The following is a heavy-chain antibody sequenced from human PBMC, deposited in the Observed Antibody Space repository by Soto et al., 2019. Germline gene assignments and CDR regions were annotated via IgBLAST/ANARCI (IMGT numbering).Heavy chain of an antibody. J-gene: IGHJ6*02. V-gene: IGHV3-23*01. Sequence: PGGFLRLSCAASGVTFISYAMSWVRQAPGKGLEWVSAISGSGGSTYYADSVKGRFTISRDNSKNTLYLQMNSLRAEDTAVYYCAKARSNSYYYYGMDVWGQGTTVTVSS. CDR1: GVTFISYA. CDR3: AKARSNSYYYYGMDV. CDR2: ISGSGGST. D-gene: IGHD4-4*01.